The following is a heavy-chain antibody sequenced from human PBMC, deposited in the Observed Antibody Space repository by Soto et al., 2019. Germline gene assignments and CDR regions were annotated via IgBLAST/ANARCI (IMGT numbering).Heavy chain of an antibody. CDR1: GYSFTSYW. V-gene: IGHV5-51*01. Sequence: GESLKISCKGSGYSFTSYWIGWVRQMPGKGLEWMGIIYPGDSDTRYSPSFQGQVTISADKSISTAYLQWSSLKASDTAMYYCARQDVVVVAATGAVYYYGMDVWGQGTTVTVPS. J-gene: IGHJ6*02. CDR3: ARQDVVVVAATGAVYYYGMDV. D-gene: IGHD2-15*01. CDR2: IYPGDSDT.